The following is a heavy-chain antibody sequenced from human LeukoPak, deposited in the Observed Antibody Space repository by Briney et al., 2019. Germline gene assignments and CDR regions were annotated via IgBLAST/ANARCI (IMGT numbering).Heavy chain of an antibody. CDR2: ITSTGTYI. J-gene: IGHJ6*03. CDR3: ARDPYSGNYGPYYYYYMGV. V-gene: IGHV3-21*04. D-gene: IGHD1-26*01. CDR1: GFSFSDYN. Sequence: GGSLRLSCAASGFSFSDYNMNWVRQAPGKALEWVSSITSTGTYIFYGDSVKGRFTISRDNARNSLYLQMNGLRPEDTAVYYCARDPYSGNYGPYYYYYMGVWGKGTTVTISS.